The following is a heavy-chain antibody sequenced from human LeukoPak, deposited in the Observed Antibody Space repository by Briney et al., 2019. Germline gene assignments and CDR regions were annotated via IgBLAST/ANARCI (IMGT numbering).Heavy chain of an antibody. J-gene: IGHJ4*02. V-gene: IGHV4-30-2*01. Sequence: TSQTLSLTCAVSGSSISNGGFSWSWIRQPPGKGLEWIGYIYHSGNTYYNPSLKSRVTISVDRSKNQFSLNLNSVTAADTAVYYCARGAYSSSSGCIDYWGQGTLVTVSS. D-gene: IGHD6-6*01. CDR2: IYHSGNT. CDR3: ARGAYSSSSGCIDY. CDR1: GSSISNGGFS.